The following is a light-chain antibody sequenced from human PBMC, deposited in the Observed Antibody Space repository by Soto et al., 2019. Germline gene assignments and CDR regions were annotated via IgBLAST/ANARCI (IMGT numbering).Light chain of an antibody. CDR1: SSDVGGYNY. CDR3: SSYTSSSTPV. CDR2: DVS. V-gene: IGLV2-14*01. Sequence: QSALTQPASVSGSPGQSITISCTGTSSDVGGYNYFSWYQQHPGKAPKLMIYDVSNRPSVVSNRFSGSKSGNTASLTISGLQAEDEADYYGSSYTSSSTPVFGGGTKLTVL. J-gene: IGLJ2*01.